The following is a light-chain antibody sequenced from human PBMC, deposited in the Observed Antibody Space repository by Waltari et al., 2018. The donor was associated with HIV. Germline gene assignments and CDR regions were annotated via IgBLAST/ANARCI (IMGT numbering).Light chain of an antibody. Sequence: QSALTHPASVSGFLGQSINISCTGISTDSRFYQYVSWYQQHPGKIPSLMFFDINNRPSGLSDHFSGSRSGNSASLTFSGLQSGDEAHYYCASNRLDYTLIFGGGTKLTVL. J-gene: IGLJ2*01. V-gene: IGLV2-14*03. CDR3: ASNRLDYTLI. CDR2: DIN. CDR1: STDSRFYQY.